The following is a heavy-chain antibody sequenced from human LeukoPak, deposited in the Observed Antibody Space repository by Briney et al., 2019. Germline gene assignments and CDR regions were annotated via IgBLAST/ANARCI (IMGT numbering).Heavy chain of an antibody. Sequence: SETLSLTCAVYGGSFSGYYWSWIRQPPGKGLEWIGEINHSGSTNYNPSLKSRVTISVDTSKNQFSLKLSSVTAADTAVYYCARVKRRHYYGSGSGDFDIWGQGTMVTVSS. CDR2: INHSGST. CDR3: ARVKRRHYYGSGSGDFDI. D-gene: IGHD3-10*01. CDR1: GGSFSGYY. V-gene: IGHV4-34*01. J-gene: IGHJ3*02.